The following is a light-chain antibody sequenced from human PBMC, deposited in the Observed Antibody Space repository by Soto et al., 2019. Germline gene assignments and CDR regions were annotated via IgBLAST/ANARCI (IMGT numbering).Light chain of an antibody. CDR1: SSDVGGFNF. CDR3: SSFTSSHTWV. V-gene: IGLV2-14*01. J-gene: IGLJ3*02. CDR2: EVT. Sequence: QSALTQPASVSGSPGQSITISCTGTSSDVGGFNFVSWYQQHPGKAPEAIIYEVTNRPSGVSNSFSGSKSGNTASLTISGLQAEDEADYHCSSFTSSHTWVFGGGTKLTVL.